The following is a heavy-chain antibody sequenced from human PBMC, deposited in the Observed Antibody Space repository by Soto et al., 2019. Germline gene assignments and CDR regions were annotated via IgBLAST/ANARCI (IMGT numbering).Heavy chain of an antibody. CDR3: SKVGSVGWSHRE. CDR2: ISGGGGTT. Sequence: EVQLLESGGGLVQPGGSLRLSCAASGFTFNNYAMSWVRQAPGKGLAWVSGISGGGGTTYYADSVKGRFTISRDNSKNMLYLQLSSLRAEDSAVYFCSKVGSVGWSHREWGQGTLVTVSS. V-gene: IGHV3-23*01. D-gene: IGHD6-19*01. J-gene: IGHJ4*02. CDR1: GFTFNNYA.